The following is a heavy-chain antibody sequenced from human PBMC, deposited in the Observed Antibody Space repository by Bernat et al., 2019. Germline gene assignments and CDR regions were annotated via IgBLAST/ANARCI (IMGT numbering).Heavy chain of an antibody. V-gene: IGHV1-69*02. D-gene: IGHD3-3*01. CDR2: IIPILGIA. Sequence: QVQLVQSGAEVKKPGSSVKVSCKASGGTFSSYTISWVRQAPGQGLEWMGRIIPILGIANYAQKFQGRVTITADTSTTTAYMELSSLRSEDTAVYYCALITIFGGVDPYNWFDPWGQGTLVTVSS. J-gene: IGHJ5*02. CDR3: ALITIFGGVDPYNWFDP. CDR1: GGTFSSYT.